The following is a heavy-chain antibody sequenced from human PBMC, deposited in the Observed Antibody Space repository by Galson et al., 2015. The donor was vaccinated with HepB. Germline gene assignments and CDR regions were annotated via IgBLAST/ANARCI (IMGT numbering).Heavy chain of an antibody. D-gene: IGHD4/OR15-4a*01. CDR1: GFTFSKFA. J-gene: IGHJ4*02. Sequence: SLRLCCAASGFTFSKFAMNWVRQAPGKGLEWVSTIATIRTYYADSVKGRSTISRDNSKNTLSLQLNSLRVEDTAVYYCVKGLFPLDCWGQGTLVTVSS. V-gene: IGHV3-23*01. CDR2: IATIRT. CDR3: VKGLFPLDC.